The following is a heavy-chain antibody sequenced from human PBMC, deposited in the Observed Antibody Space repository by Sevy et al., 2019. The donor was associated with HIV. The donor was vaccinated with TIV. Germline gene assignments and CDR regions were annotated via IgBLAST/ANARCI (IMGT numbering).Heavy chain of an antibody. V-gene: IGHV3-30-3*01. CDR3: AREYDSSGYYYYFDY. D-gene: IGHD3-22*01. CDR2: ISYDGSNK. J-gene: IGHJ4*02. CDR1: GFTFSSYA. Sequence: GGSLRLSCAASGFTFSSYAMHWVRQAPGKGLEWVAVISYDGSNKYYADSVKGRFTISRDNSKNTLYLQMNSLRAEDKAVYYCAREYDSSGYYYYFDYWGQGTLVTVSS.